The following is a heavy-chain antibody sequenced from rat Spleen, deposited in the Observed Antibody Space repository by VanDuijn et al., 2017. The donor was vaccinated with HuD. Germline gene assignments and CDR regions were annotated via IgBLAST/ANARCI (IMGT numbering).Heavy chain of an antibody. Sequence: EVQLVESDGGLLQPGRSLKLSCAASGFTFSYYYLAWVRQAPTKCLEWVAYISTGGDNTYYPDAVKGRVTISRDNAKSTLYLQMNSLRSEDTAIYSCARHHYDGYYHGPVFGVMDAWGQGASVTVSS. CDR1: GFTFSYYY. CDR3: ARHHYDGYYHGPVFGVMDA. D-gene: IGHD1-12*03. J-gene: IGHJ4*01. V-gene: IGHV5S23*01. CDR2: ISTGGDNT.